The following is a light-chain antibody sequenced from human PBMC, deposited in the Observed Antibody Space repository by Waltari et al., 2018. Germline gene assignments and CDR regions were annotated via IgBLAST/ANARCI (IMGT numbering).Light chain of an antibody. CDR2: DVT. V-gene: IGLV2-11*01. CDR1: TSDVGGYTY. Sequence: SALTQPRSVSVSPGQSVTISCTGTTSDVGGYTYVSWYQHHPGKAPKLMIFDVTQRPSGVPDRFSGSKSANTASLTISGLQAEDEADYYCCSFAGTYTWVFGGGTKVTVL. CDR3: CSFAGTYTWV. J-gene: IGLJ3*02.